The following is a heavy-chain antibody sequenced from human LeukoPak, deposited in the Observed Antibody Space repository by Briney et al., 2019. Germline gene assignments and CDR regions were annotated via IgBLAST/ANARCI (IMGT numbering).Heavy chain of an antibody. CDR2: IYYSGST. CDR3: ARVGERGSYLGYYNWFDP. D-gene: IGHD1-26*01. J-gene: IGHJ5*02. V-gene: IGHV4-30-4*01. Sequence: SETLSLTCTVSGGSISSGDYYWSWIRQPPGKGLEWIGYIYYSGSTYYNPSLKSRVTISVDTPKNQFSLKLSSVTAADTAVYYCARVGERGSYLGYYNWFDPWGQGTLVTVSS. CDR1: GGSISSGDYY.